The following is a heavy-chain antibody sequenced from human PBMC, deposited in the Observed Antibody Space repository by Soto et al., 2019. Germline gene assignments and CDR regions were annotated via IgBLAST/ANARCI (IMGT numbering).Heavy chain of an antibody. CDR2: IIPIFGTA. CDR3: ANWNYATHGFDY. Sequence: QVQLVQSGAEVRKPGSSVKVSCKASGGTFSRHAISWVRQAPGQGLEWMGGIIPIFGTANYAQKFQGRVTITADESTSTAYMELSSLRSEDTAVYYCANWNYATHGFDYWGQGTLVTVSS. CDR1: GGTFSRHA. D-gene: IGHD1-7*01. J-gene: IGHJ4*02. V-gene: IGHV1-69*01.